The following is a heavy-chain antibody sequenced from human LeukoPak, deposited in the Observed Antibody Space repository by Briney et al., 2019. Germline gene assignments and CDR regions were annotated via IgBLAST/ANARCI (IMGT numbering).Heavy chain of an antibody. CDR1: GFTVSSNY. CDR2: IYSGGST. D-gene: IGHD3-22*01. V-gene: IGHV3-53*01. J-gene: IGHJ4*02. Sequence: GGSLRLSCAASGFTVSSNYMSWVRQAPGKGLEWVSVIYSGGSTYYADSVKGRFTISRNNSKNTLYLQMNSLRAEDTAVYYCAGGGGDSSGYSLYYFDYWGQGTLVTVSS. CDR3: AGGGGDSSGYSLYYFDY.